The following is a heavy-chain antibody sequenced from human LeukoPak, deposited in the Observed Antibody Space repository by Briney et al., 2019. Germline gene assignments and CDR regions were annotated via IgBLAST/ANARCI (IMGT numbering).Heavy chain of an antibody. J-gene: IGHJ4*02. Sequence: GGSLRLSCATSGFTFHDYSIHWVRQAPGKGLEWVSGIAWNSGSIAYVDSVKGRFTMSRDNAKNSLYLQMNSLRAEDTALYYCAKDIRDLASDGFDYWGQGTLVTVSS. V-gene: IGHV3-9*01. D-gene: IGHD2-21*01. CDR1: GFTFHDYS. CDR3: AKDIRDLASDGFDY. CDR2: IAWNSGSI.